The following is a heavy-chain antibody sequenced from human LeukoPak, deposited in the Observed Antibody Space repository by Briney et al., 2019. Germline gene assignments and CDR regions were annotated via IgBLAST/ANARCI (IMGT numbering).Heavy chain of an antibody. CDR2: ISGSGGST. CDR3: AKGASGSSYYHYMDV. V-gene: IGHV3-23*01. J-gene: IGHJ6*03. CDR1: GFTFSSYG. Sequence: PGGSLRLSCAASGFTFSSYGMSWVRQAPGKGLEWVSAISGSGGSTYYADSVKGRFTISRDNSKNTLYLQMNSLRAEDTAVYYCAKGASGSSYYHYMDVWGKGTTVTVSS. D-gene: IGHD2-15*01.